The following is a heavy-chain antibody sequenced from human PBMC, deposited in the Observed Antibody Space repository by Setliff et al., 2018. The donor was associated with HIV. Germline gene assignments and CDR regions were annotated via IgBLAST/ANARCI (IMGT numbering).Heavy chain of an antibody. Sequence: GGSLRLSCAASGFIFSSYAMSWVRQAPGKRLEWVAAISGSGGSTYYADSVKGRFTISRDNSKNTLYLQMNSLRAADTAVYYCAKEGRATPVVTPFDFWGQGTLVTVSS. J-gene: IGHJ4*02. CDR3: AKEGRATPVVTPFDF. D-gene: IGHD2-21*02. V-gene: IGHV3-23*01. CDR2: ISGSGGST. CDR1: GFIFSSYA.